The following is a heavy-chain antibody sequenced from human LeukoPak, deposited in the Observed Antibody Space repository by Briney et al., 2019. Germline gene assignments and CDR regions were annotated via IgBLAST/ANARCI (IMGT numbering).Heavy chain of an antibody. D-gene: IGHD2-15*01. Sequence: PSETLSLTCTVSGGSISSGGYYWSWIRQHPGKGLEWIGYIYYSGSTYYNPSLKSRVTISVDTSKNQFSLKLTSVTAADTAVYYCARELVPDCTGGNCYSGWFDPWGQGTLVTVSS. CDR2: IYYSGST. J-gene: IGHJ5*02. V-gene: IGHV4-31*03. CDR1: GGSISSGGYY. CDR3: ARELVPDCTGGNCYSGWFDP.